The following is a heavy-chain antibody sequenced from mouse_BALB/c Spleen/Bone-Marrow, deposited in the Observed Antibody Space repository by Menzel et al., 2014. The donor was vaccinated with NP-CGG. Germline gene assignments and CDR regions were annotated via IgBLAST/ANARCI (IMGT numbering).Heavy chain of an antibody. Sequence: EVKVVESGGGLVQPGDSLRLSCATSGFTFSDFYMEWVRQPPGKRLGWIAASRNKAKYYTTEYSASVKGRFIVSRDTSQSVLYLQMNALRAEDTAIYYCARDVGYGNYFVYWGQGTLVTVSA. CDR2: SRNKAKYYTT. CDR1: GFTFSDFY. J-gene: IGHJ3*01. D-gene: IGHD2-10*02. V-gene: IGHV7-1*02. CDR3: ARDVGYGNYFVY.